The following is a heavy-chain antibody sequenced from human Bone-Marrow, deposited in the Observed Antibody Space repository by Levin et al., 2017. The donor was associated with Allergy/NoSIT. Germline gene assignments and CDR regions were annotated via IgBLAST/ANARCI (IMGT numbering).Heavy chain of an antibody. D-gene: IGHD3-16*02. CDR3: ARLYDYVWGSYRYLDY. CDR1: GFTFSSYS. V-gene: IGHV3-21*01. J-gene: IGHJ4*02. Sequence: KPGGSLRLSCAASGFTFSSYSMNWVRQAPGKGLEWVSSISSSSSYIYYADSVKGRFTISRDNAKNSLYLQMNSLRAEDTAVYYCARLYDYVWGSYRYLDYWGQGTLVTVSS. CDR2: ISSSSSYI.